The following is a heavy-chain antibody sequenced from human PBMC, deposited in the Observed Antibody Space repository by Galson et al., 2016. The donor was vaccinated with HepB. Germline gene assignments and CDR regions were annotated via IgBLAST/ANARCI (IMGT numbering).Heavy chain of an antibody. Sequence: SLRLSCAASGFSFSSFWMSWVRQAPGKGLEWVGSTNELGTERYYVDSVKARFTILRANSKNSVYLRMNALSDEDTAVYYCARHEAGSGDSRGYFDYWGQGTLVTVSS. CDR2: TNELGTER. V-gene: IGHV3-7*01. CDR3: ARHEAGSGDSRGYFDY. CDR1: GFSFSSFW. D-gene: IGHD3-22*01. J-gene: IGHJ4*02.